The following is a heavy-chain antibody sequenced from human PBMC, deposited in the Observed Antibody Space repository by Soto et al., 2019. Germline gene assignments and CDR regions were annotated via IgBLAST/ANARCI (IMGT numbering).Heavy chain of an antibody. D-gene: IGHD6-6*01. CDR2: TYYRSKWYN. Sequence: SQTLSLTCAISGDSVSSNSAAWNWIRQSPSRGLEWLGRTYYRSKWYNDYAVSVKSRITINPDTSKNQFSLQLNSVTPEDTAVYYCARDRVLEYSSSSPWFDPWGQGTLVTVSS. CDR3: ARDRVLEYSSSSPWFDP. V-gene: IGHV6-1*01. CDR1: GDSVSSNSAA. J-gene: IGHJ5*02.